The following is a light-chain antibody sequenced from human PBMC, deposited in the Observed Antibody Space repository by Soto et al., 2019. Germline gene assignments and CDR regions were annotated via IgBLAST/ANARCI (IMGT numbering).Light chain of an antibody. CDR1: QSLLFSSNTKNY. CDR2: WAS. J-gene: IGKJ4*01. Sequence: DIVMTQSPDSLAVSLGERATINCKSSQSLLFSSNTKNYLAWYQQKGGQPPKLLIYWASTRESGVPDRFSGSGSWTDFTLTITSLKAEDVAVYYCQQYYSPPLSFGGGTKVEIK. V-gene: IGKV4-1*01. CDR3: QQYYSPPLS.